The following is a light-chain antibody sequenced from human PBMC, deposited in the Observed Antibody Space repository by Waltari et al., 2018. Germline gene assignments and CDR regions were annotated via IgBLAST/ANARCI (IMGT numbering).Light chain of an antibody. V-gene: IGKV1-5*03. J-gene: IGKJ1*01. Sequence: DSRLTQSPSTLPASVGDRVTITCRASQSLDTWLAWYQQKPGKAPNLLIYKASSLYTGVPSRFSGSGSGTEFTLTISSLQPDDVASYYCQQYNSYPWTFGQGTKVQI. CDR2: KAS. CDR1: QSLDTW. CDR3: QQYNSYPWT.